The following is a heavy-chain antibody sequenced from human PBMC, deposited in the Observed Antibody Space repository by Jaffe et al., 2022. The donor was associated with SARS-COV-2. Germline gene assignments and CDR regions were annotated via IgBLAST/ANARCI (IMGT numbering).Heavy chain of an antibody. CDR1: GFTFSTYW. Sequence: EVQLVESGGGLVQPGGSLRLSCVVSGFTFSTYWMSWVRQAPGKGLEWVANIKQDGSEKYYVDSVKGRFTISRDNAKNSLYLQMNCLRAEDTAVYYCARASRAAPGKVLVGDVWGQGTTVTVSS. J-gene: IGHJ6*02. V-gene: IGHV3-7*03. CDR2: IKQDGSEK. CDR3: ARASRAAPGKVLVGDV. D-gene: IGHD6-13*01.